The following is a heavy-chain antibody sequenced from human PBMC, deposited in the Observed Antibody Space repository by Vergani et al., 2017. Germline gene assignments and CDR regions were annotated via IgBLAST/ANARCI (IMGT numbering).Heavy chain of an antibody. J-gene: IGHJ6*02. CDR1: GFTFSSYS. CDR3: ARDGYGDYVGGDYYYYYGMDV. V-gene: IGHV3-21*01. CDR2: ISSSSSYI. D-gene: IGHD4-17*01. Sequence: EVQLVESGGGLVKPGGSLSLPCAVSGFTFSSYSMNWVRQAPGKGLAWVSSISSSSSYIYYAGSVKGRFTISRDNAKNSLYLQMNSLRAEDTAVYYCARDGYGDYVGGDYYYYYGMDVWGQGTTVTVSS.